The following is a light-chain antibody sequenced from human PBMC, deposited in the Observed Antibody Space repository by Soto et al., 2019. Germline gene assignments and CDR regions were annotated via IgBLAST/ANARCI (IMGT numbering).Light chain of an antibody. CDR2: GNS. CDR1: SSNSGAGYD. Sequence: QAVVPQPPSVSGAPGQRVTMSCTGSSSNSGAGYDVHWYQQLPGTAPKLLIYGNSNRPSGVPDRFSGSKSGTSASLAITGLQAEDEADHYCQSYDSSLSGSVLGGGTKLTVL. V-gene: IGLV1-40*01. CDR3: QSYDSSLSGSV. J-gene: IGLJ3*02.